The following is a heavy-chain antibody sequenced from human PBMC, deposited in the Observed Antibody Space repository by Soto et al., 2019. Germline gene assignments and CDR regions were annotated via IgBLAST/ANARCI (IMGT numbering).Heavy chain of an antibody. CDR3: ARLMARGSSSGLRPFDY. J-gene: IGHJ4*02. CDR2: IYSSGTT. CDR1: GGSITNYY. D-gene: IGHD6-6*01. V-gene: IGHV4-59*08. Sequence: PSETLSLTCTVSGGSITNYYWSWVRQSPGKGLEWVGYIYSSGTTTYNPSLKSRVTISVDTSTNQFSLKLSSVTAADTAVYYCARLMARGSSSGLRPFDYWGQGALVTVSS.